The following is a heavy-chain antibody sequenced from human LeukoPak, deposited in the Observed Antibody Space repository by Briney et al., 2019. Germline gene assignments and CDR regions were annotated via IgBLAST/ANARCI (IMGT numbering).Heavy chain of an antibody. D-gene: IGHD2-2*02. CDR3: AQGYCSSTSCYRG. J-gene: IGHJ4*02. Sequence: SETLSLTCTVSGGSISSSSYYWGWLRQPPGKGLEWIGSIYYSGSTYYNPSLKSRVTISVDTSKNQFSLKLSSVTAADTAVYYCAQGYCSSTSCYRGWGQGTLVTVSS. V-gene: IGHV4-39*01. CDR1: GGSISSSSYY. CDR2: IYYSGST.